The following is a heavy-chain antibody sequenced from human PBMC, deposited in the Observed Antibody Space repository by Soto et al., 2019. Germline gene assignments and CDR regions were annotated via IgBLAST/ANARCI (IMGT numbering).Heavy chain of an antibody. CDR1: GFTVSSNY. CDR3: ARDRARYSSSMLDAFDI. Sequence: EVQLVESGGGLIQPGGSLRLSCAASGFTVSSNYMSWVRQAPGKGLEWVSVIYSGGSTYYADSVKGRFTISRDNSKNTLYLQMNSLRAEDTAVYYCARDRARYSSSMLDAFDIWGQGTMFTVSS. V-gene: IGHV3-53*01. D-gene: IGHD6-6*01. J-gene: IGHJ3*02. CDR2: IYSGGST.